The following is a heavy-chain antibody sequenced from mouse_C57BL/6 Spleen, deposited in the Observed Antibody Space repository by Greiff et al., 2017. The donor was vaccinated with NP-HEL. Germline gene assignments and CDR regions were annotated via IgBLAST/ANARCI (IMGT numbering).Heavy chain of an antibody. V-gene: IGHV1-82*01. CDR1: GYAFSSSW. D-gene: IGHD1-1*01. CDR2: IYPGDGDT. Sequence: VKLQESGPELVKPGASVKISCKASGYAFSSSWMNWVKQRPGKGLEWIGRIYPGDGDTNYNGKFKGKATLTADKSSSTAYMQLSSLTSEDSAVYYCTTGDTTVVGDYYAMDYWGQGTSVTVSS. CDR3: TTGDTTVVGDYYAMDY. J-gene: IGHJ4*01.